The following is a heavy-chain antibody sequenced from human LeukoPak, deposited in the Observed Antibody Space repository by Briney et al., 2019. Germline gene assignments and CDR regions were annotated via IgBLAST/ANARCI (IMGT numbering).Heavy chain of an antibody. CDR1: GFTFSSYG. CDR2: IWYDGSNK. V-gene: IGHV3-33*01. D-gene: IGHD6-13*01. CDR3: ARGYTSSWFVSYFDY. J-gene: IGHJ4*02. Sequence: GGSLRLSCAASGFTFSSYGMHWVRQAPGKGLEWVAVIWYDGSNKYYADSVKGRFTISGDNSKNTLCLQMNSLRAEDTAVYYCARGYTSSWFVSYFDYWGQGTLVTVSS.